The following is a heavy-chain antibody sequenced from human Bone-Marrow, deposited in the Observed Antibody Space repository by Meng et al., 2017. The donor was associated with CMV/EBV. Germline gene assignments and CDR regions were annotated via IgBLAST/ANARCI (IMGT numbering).Heavy chain of an antibody. D-gene: IGHD5-18*01. CDR1: GFTFSSYS. CDR2: ISSSSSYI. J-gene: IGHJ6*01. CDR3: ARDLAGLGYSYGYTQILRGLYYYGMAV. V-gene: IGHV3-21*01. Sequence: GGPLRLSCAASGFTFSSYSMNWVRQAPGKGLEWVSSISSSSSYIYYADSVKGRFTISRDNAKNSLYLQMNSLRAEDTAVYYCARDLAGLGYSYGYTQILRGLYYYGMAVWGPGATVTGSS.